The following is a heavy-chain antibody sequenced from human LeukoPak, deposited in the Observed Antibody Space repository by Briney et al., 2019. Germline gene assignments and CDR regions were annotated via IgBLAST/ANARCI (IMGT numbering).Heavy chain of an antibody. V-gene: IGHV1-18*01. CDR3: ARDTSRIAVAGLWDYYYGMDV. J-gene: IGHJ6*02. CDR2: ISAYNGNT. Sequence: ASVKVSCKASGYTFTSYGISWMRQAPGQGLEWMGWISAYNGNTNNAQKLQGRVTMTTDTSTSTAYMELRSLRSDDTAVYYCARDTSRIAVAGLWDYYYGMDVWGQGTTVTVSS. CDR1: GYTFTSYG. D-gene: IGHD6-19*01.